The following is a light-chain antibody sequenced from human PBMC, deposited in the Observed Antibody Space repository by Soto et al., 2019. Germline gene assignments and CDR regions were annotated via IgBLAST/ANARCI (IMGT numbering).Light chain of an antibody. V-gene: IGKV3-20*01. CDR3: QQYGSSPAT. J-gene: IGKJ5*01. Sequence: EIVLTQSRGTLSLSPGERGTLACWSSQSVSSSYLAWYQQKPGQAPRLLIYGASSRATGIPDRFSDSGSGTDFTLTISRLEPEDFAVYYCQQYGSSPATFGQGTRLEI. CDR2: GAS. CDR1: QSVSSSY.